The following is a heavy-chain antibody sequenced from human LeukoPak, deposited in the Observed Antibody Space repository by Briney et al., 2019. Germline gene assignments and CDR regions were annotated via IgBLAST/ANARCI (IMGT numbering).Heavy chain of an antibody. V-gene: IGHV1-18*04. J-gene: IGHJ1*01. CDR2: ISSYDGNT. CDR1: GYTFVNYA. Sequence: ASVKVSCKTSGYTFVNYAINWVRLAPAQGLEWMGWISSYDGNTNYAQKFQGRVTMTTDTSTSTAYMELRSLRSDDTGVYYCARGDMATISPQYCQNWGQGSLATVSS. D-gene: IGHD5-24*01. CDR3: ARGDMATISPQYCQN.